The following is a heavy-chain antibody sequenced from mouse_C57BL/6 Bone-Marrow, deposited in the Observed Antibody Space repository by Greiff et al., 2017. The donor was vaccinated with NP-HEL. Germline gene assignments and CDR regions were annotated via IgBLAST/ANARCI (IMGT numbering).Heavy chain of an antibody. CDR2: ISDGGSYT. CDR3: ARVITTVVAPYYAMDY. Sequence: EVNVVESGGGLVKPGGSLKLSCAASGFTFSSYAMSWVRQTPEKRLEWVATISDGGSYTYYPDNVKGRFTISRDNAKNNLYLQMSHLKSEDTAMYYCARVITTVVAPYYAMDYWGQGTSVTVSS. CDR1: GFTFSSYA. D-gene: IGHD1-1*01. V-gene: IGHV5-4*03. J-gene: IGHJ4*01.